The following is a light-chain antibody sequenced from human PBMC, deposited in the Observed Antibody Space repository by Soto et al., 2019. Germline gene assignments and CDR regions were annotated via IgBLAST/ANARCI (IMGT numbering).Light chain of an antibody. CDR1: QSVTSSH. V-gene: IGKV3-20*01. CDR3: HQYGGSPPFT. J-gene: IGKJ3*01. CDR2: HAS. Sequence: EIVLTQSPGTLSLSPGERATLSCRASQSVTSSHLAWFQQKPGQAPRLLIYHASTRATGISDRFRGSGSGTDFSLTISRLAPEDFAVYYCHQYGGSPPFTFGPGTKVDIK.